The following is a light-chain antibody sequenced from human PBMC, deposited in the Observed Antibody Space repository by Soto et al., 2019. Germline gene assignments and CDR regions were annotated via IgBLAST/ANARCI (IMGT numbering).Light chain of an antibody. Sequence: DRQKTQSHSTLSESVGERVPINCLASQIIGTWLAWYQQIPGKAPKLLIHDVSSLESGVPSRFTGSGYGTEFTLTLSSLQPDDSATYYCQQCNTFWTSGQGSKV. CDR3: QQCNTFWT. CDR2: DVS. J-gene: IGKJ1*01. V-gene: IGKV1-5*01. CDR1: QIIGTW.